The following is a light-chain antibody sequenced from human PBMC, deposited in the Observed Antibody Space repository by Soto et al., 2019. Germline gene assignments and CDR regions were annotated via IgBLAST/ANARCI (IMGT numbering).Light chain of an antibody. CDR1: QSVSSSY. V-gene: IGKV3-20*01. CDR2: GAS. J-gene: IGKJ1*01. CDR3: QQYGSSPPGT. Sequence: EIVLTQSPGTLSLSPGERATLSCRASQSVSSSYLAWYQQKPGQAPRLPIYGASSGATGIPDRFSGSGSGTDFTLTISRLEPEDFAVYYCQQYGSSPPGTFGQGTKVEIK.